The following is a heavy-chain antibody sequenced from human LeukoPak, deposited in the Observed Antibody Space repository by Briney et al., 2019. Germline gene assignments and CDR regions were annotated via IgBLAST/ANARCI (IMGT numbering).Heavy chain of an antibody. Sequence: PGGSLRPSSAESGFTLSDATTHWVPQASGKGLEWVGLIDRPAKSYATAYGASVGGRFTISRDDSKNTAYLQMDSLKTEDTALYYCTRYRGRYYFLLPWRGETVVTVSS. CDR3: TRYRGRYYFLLP. D-gene: IGHD2/OR15-2a*01. CDR1: GFTLSDAT. J-gene: IGHJ5*02. V-gene: IGHV3-73*01. CDR2: IDRPAKSYAT.